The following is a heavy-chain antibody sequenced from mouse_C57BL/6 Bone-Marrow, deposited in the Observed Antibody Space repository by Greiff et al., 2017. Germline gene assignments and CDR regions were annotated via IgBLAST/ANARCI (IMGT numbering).Heavy chain of an antibody. J-gene: IGHJ1*03. D-gene: IGHD1-1*01. CDR2: IDPENGDT. CDR3: TAYSGSSCWYFDV. V-gene: IGHV14-4*01. CDR1: GFNIKDDY. Sequence: EVKLQESGAELVRPGASVKLSCTASGFNIKDDYMHWVKQRPEQGLEWIGWIDPENGDTEYASKFQGKATITADTSSNPAYLQLSSLTSEDTAVYYCTAYSGSSCWYFDVRGKGTTVTGSS.